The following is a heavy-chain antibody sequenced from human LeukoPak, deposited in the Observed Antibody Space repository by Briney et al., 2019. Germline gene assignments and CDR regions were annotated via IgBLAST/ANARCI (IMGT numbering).Heavy chain of an antibody. D-gene: IGHD5-18*01. V-gene: IGHV4-34*01. Sequence: SETLSLTCAVYGGSFSGYYWSWIRQPPGKGLEWIGEINHSGSTNYNPSLKSRVTISVDTSKNQSSLKLSSVTAADTAVYYCARGTSRGYSYGKKHHYFDYWGQGTLVTVSS. CDR2: INHSGST. CDR1: GGSFSGYY. J-gene: IGHJ4*02. CDR3: ARGTSRGYSYGKKHHYFDY.